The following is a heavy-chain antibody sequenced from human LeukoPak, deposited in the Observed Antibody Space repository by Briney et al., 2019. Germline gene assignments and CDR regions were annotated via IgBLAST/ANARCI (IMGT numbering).Heavy chain of an antibody. CDR2: INPNGDGT. CDR1: GYTFSDYY. D-gene: IGHD6-19*01. CDR3: ARGGGSSGYPDY. Sequence: DSVKVSCKASGYTFSDYYMHWVRQAPGQGLEWMGWINPNGDGTNFAQEFQGRVTMTRDISTVYMELRRLRSDDTAVYFCARGGGSSGYPDYWGQGTLVTVSS. J-gene: IGHJ4*02. V-gene: IGHV1-2*02.